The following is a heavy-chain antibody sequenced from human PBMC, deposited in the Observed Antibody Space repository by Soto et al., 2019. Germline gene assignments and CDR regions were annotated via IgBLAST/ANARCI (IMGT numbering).Heavy chain of an antibody. CDR3: AKDSGYQLPDNYFYYGLDV. CDR1: GFTFDDYA. J-gene: IGHJ6*02. CDR2: ISWNSGSI. V-gene: IGHV3-9*01. D-gene: IGHD2-2*01. Sequence: PVGSLRLSCAASGFTFDDYAMHWVRQGPGKGLEWVSGISWNSGSIVYADSVKGRFTVSRDNVKNTLSLQMNSLRPEDTAVYYCAKDSGYQLPDNYFYYGLDVWGQGTTVTVSS.